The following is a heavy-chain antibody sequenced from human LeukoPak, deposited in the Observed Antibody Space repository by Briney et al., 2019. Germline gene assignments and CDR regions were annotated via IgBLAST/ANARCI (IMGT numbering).Heavy chain of an antibody. D-gene: IGHD6-19*01. V-gene: IGHV3-21*01. Sequence: GGSLRLSCAASGFTFNTYTMSWVRQAPGKGLEWVSSINSRSSSIYYADSVKGRFTISRDNAKNSLYLQMNSLRAEDAAVYYCARDRGGGWYGTFDYWGQGTLLTVSS. CDR1: GFTFNTYT. CDR2: INSRSSSI. J-gene: IGHJ4*02. CDR3: ARDRGGGWYGTFDY.